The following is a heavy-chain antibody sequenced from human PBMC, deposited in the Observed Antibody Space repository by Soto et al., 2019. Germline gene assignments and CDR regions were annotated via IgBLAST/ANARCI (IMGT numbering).Heavy chain of an antibody. D-gene: IGHD6-13*01. Sequence: QAQVVKSGAEVRKPGSSVKLSCKASEGTFKRYAIAWVRQAPGQGLEWMGGIIPYYNTLNYAQKFQDRVTINADDSTNTVYMELSSLRADGTAVYFCASGASRWYPYFFDSWDQGTLVTVSS. CDR3: ASGASRWYPYFFDS. CDR1: EGTFKRYA. V-gene: IGHV1-69*01. J-gene: IGHJ5*01. CDR2: IIPYYNTL.